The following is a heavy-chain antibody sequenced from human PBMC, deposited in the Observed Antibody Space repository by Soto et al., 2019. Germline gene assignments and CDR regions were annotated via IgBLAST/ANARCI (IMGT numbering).Heavy chain of an antibody. V-gene: IGHV3-30*18. CDR3: AKISILGYCSGGSCYGAAFDI. J-gene: IGHJ3*02. CDR2: ISYDGSNE. CDR1: GFTFSHYG. D-gene: IGHD2-15*01. Sequence: QVQLVESGGGVVQPGRSLRLSCAASGFTFSHYGMHWVRQAPGKGLEWVALISYDGSNEHYADSVKGPFTISRDNSKYTLYLQMNSLTAEDTAVYYCAKISILGYCSGGSCYGAAFDIWGQGTMVTVSS.